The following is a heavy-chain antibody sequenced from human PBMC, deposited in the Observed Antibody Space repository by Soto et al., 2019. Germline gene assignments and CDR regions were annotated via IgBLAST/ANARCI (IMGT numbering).Heavy chain of an antibody. D-gene: IGHD4-4*01. CDR1: GFTFSNYA. V-gene: IGHV3-23*01. J-gene: IGHJ3*01. CDR2: MSGNGGRI. CDR3: ASWLLQEHAYDL. Sequence: PVGSLRFSCAVSGFTFSNYAMTWVRQAPGKGLEWVSLMSGNGGRIVYADSVKGRFTISRDNSKNTLYLQMNSLRPEDTAVYYCASWLLQEHAYDLWGLGTAVTVSS.